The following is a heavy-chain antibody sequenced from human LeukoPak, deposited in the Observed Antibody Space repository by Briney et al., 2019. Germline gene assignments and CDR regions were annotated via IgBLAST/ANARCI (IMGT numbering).Heavy chain of an antibody. V-gene: IGHV1-18*01. CDR1: GGTFSSYA. Sequence: GASVKVSCKASGGTFSSYAISWVRQAPGQGLEWMGWISAYNGNTNYAQKLQGRVTMTTDTSTSTAYMELRSLRSDDTAVYYCARENYDYVWGSYRDNWFDPWGQGTLVTVSS. CDR3: ARENYDYVWGSYRDNWFDP. CDR2: ISAYNGNT. J-gene: IGHJ5*02. D-gene: IGHD3-16*02.